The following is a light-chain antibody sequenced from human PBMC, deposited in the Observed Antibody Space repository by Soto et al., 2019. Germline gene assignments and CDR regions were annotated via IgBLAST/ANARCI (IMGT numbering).Light chain of an antibody. CDR3: QQSYSTPIT. CDR1: QSISSY. Sequence: DIQMTQSPSSQSASVGDRVTITCRASQSISSYLNWYQQKPGKAPKLLIYAASSLQSGVPSRFSGSGSGTDFNLTISSLQPEDFATYYCQQSYSTPITFGQGTRLEIK. V-gene: IGKV1-39*01. CDR2: AAS. J-gene: IGKJ5*01.